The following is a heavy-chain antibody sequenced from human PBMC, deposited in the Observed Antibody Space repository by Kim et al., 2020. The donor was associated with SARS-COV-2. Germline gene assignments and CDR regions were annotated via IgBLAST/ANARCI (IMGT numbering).Heavy chain of an antibody. Sequence: GGSLRLSCATSGFNFSTSALSWVRHTPGAGLEWVSAISRSGGNTDYADSVKGRFTISRDNSRNTLYLQMNSLRAEDTAVYYCAKDRQYLCCGDVWG. D-gene: IGHD2-21*01. CDR3: AKDRQYLCCGDV. CDR2: ISRSGGNT. J-gene: IGHJ6*02. V-gene: IGHV3-23*01. CDR1: GFNFSTSA.